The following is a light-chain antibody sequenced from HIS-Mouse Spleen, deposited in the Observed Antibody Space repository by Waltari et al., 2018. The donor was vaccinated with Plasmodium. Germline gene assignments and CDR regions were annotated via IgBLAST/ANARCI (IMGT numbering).Light chain of an antibody. Sequence: QSALTQPRSVSGSPGQSVTISCTGTSRDVGGYNYVSWYQQHPAKAPKLMIYDVSKRPSGVPDRFSGSKSGNTASLTISGLQAEDEADYYCCSYAGSYTLVFGGGTKLTVL. J-gene: IGLJ2*01. CDR3: CSYAGSYTLV. CDR2: DVS. V-gene: IGLV2-11*01. CDR1: SRDVGGYNY.